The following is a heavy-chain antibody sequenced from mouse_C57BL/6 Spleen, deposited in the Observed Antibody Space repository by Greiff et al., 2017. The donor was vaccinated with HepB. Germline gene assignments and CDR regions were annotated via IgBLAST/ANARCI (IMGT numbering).Heavy chain of an antibody. V-gene: IGHV1-50*01. Sequence: VQLQQPGAELVKPGASVKLSCKASGYTFTSYWMQWVKQRPGQGLEWIGEIDPSDSYTNYNQKFKGKATLTVDTSSSTAYMQLSSLTSEDSAVYYWARRELRRAMDYWGQGTSVTVSS. CDR1: GYTFTSYW. D-gene: IGHD1-1*01. CDR2: IDPSDSYT. J-gene: IGHJ4*01. CDR3: ARRELRRAMDY.